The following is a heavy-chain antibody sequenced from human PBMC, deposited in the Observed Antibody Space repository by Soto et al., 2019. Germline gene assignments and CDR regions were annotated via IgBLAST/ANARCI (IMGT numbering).Heavy chain of an antibody. CDR2: IKSKSDGGTP. Sequence: EVRLVESGGGLVKPGGSLRLSCAASGFTFNNVWMSWVRQAPGKGLEWVGHIKSKSDGGTPDYAAPVKGRFNISRDDSQNTLFVQMHSLKTEETAVYYCTTLHSYGLDYWGQGALVIVSS. D-gene: IGHD5-18*01. J-gene: IGHJ4*02. V-gene: IGHV3-15*01. CDR3: TTLHSYGLDY. CDR1: GFTFNNVW.